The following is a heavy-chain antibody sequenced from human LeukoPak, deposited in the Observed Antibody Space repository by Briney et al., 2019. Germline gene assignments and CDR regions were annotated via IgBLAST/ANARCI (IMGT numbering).Heavy chain of an antibody. J-gene: IGHJ6*03. CDR1: GGSISSHY. V-gene: IGHV4-59*11. CDR2: IYYSGST. D-gene: IGHD2-2*01. CDR3: ARAQGYCSSTSCYFGTSYYYYMDV. Sequence: SETLSLTCTVSGGSISSHYWSWIRQPPGKGLEWIGYIYYSGSTNYNPSLKSRVTISVDTSKNQFSLKLSSVTAADTAVYYCARAQGYCSSTSCYFGTSYYYYMDVWGKGTTVTVSS.